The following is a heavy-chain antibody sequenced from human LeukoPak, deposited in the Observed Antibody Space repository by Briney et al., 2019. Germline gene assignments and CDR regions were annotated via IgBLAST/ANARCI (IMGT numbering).Heavy chain of an antibody. CDR1: GGSISSGDYY. CDR3: ARGAPTAAAVDY. D-gene: IGHD6-13*01. V-gene: IGHV4-30-4*01. J-gene: IGHJ4*02. CDR2: IYYSGST. Sequence: PSQTLSLTCTVSGGSISSGDYYWSWIRRPPGKGLEWIGYIYYSGSTYYNPSLKSRVTISVDTSKNQFSLKLSSVTAADTAVYYCARGAPTAAAVDYWGQGTLVTVSS.